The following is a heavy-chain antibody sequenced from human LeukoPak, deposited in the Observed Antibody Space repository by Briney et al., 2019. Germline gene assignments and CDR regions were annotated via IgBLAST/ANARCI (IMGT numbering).Heavy chain of an antibody. CDR1: GYTFTSYG. CDR3: AREIPYFAYGSGSSDPEASD. V-gene: IGHV1-18*01. D-gene: IGHD3-10*01. Sequence: VASVKVSCKASGYTFTSYGISWVRQAPGQGLEWMGWISAYNGNTNYAQKLQGRVTMTTDTSTSTAYMELRSLRSDDTAVYYCAREIPYFAYGSGSSDPEASDWGQGTLVTVSS. CDR2: ISAYNGNT. J-gene: IGHJ4*02.